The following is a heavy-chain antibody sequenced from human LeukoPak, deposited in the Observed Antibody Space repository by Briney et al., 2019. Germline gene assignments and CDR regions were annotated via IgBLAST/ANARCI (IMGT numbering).Heavy chain of an antibody. CDR2: MNSDGTTT. CDR3: AKEKEKWSPTWSDAFDF. Sequence: PGGSLRLSCAASGFTFSDHWMHWVRQAPGKGLLWVARMNSDGTTTNYADSVKGRFLISRDNSQNTLSLQMNSLRVEDTAVYYCAKEKEKWSPTWSDAFDFWGQGTMVTVSS. D-gene: IGHD2-8*01. CDR1: GFTFSDHW. V-gene: IGHV3-74*01. J-gene: IGHJ3*01.